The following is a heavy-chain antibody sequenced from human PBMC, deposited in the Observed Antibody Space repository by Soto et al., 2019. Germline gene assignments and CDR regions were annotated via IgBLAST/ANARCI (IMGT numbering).Heavy chain of an antibody. D-gene: IGHD2-15*01. CDR2: IYYSGST. Sequence: PSETLSLTCTVSGGSISSGDYYWSWIRQPPGKGLEWIGYIYYSGSTYYNPSLKSRVTISVDTSKNQFSLKLSSVTAADTAVYYCARVRGYCSGGSCYFNWFDPWGQGTLVTVSS. CDR3: ARVRGYCSGGSCYFNWFDP. J-gene: IGHJ5*02. V-gene: IGHV4-30-4*01. CDR1: GGSISSGDYY.